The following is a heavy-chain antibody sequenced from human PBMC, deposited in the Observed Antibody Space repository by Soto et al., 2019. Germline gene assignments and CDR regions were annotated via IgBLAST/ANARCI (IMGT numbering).Heavy chain of an antibody. J-gene: IGHJ4*02. Sequence: EVQLLESGGGLVQPGGSLRLSCAASGFTFSSYAMSWVRQAPGKGLEWVSAISGSGGSTYYADSVKGRFTISRDNSKNRLYLQMNSLRDEDTAVYYCAKYVDGSSWYRVFDYWGQGTLVTVSS. D-gene: IGHD6-13*01. V-gene: IGHV3-23*01. CDR2: ISGSGGST. CDR3: AKYVDGSSWYRVFDY. CDR1: GFTFSSYA.